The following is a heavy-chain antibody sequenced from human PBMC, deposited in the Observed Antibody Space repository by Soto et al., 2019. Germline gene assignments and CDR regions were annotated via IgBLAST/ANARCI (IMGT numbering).Heavy chain of an antibody. V-gene: IGHV3-48*01. J-gene: IGHJ6*02. CDR1: GFTFSTYS. CDR2: ISSSSSTI. Sequence: GGSLRLSCAASGFTFSTYSMNWVRQAPGKGLEWVSYISSSSSTIFYTDSVKGRFTVSRDNAKNTLYLQMNSLRAEDTAVYYCAKVVGGPGPYGMDVSGQGTTVTVSS. D-gene: IGHD1-26*01. CDR3: AKVVGGPGPYGMDV.